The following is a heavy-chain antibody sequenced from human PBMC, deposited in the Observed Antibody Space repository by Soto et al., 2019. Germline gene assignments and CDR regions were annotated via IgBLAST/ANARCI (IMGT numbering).Heavy chain of an antibody. CDR3: ARLRRDGYNWDY. V-gene: IGHV4-39*01. CDR1: GGSISSSSYY. CDR2: IYYSGST. Sequence: SETLSLTCTVSGGSISSSSYYWGWIRQPPGKGLEWIGSIYYSGSTYYNPSLKSRVTISVDTSKNQFSLKLSSMTAADTAVYYCARLRRDGYNWDYWGQGTLVTVAS. J-gene: IGHJ4*02. D-gene: IGHD5-12*01.